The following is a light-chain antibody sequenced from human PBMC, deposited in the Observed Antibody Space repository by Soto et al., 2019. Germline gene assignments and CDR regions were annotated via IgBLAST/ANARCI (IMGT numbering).Light chain of an antibody. Sequence: DIQMTQSPSSLSASVGDTVTITCRASQGISSSLAWYQQKAGKVPDLLIYGASTLQSGVPSPFSGSGSGTDFTLTSSSLQHEDVASYYCQEYHSPPCTFGPGTKVEMK. CDR2: GAS. J-gene: IGKJ3*01. CDR1: QGISSS. CDR3: QEYHSPPCT. V-gene: IGKV1-27*01.